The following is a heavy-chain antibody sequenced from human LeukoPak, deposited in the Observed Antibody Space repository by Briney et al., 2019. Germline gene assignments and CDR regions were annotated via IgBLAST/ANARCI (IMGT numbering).Heavy chain of an antibody. V-gene: IGHV1-3*01. D-gene: IGHD3-10*01. CDR2: INAGNGNT. Sequence: ASVKVSCKASGYTFTSYAMHWVRQTPGQRLEWMGWINAGNGNTKYSQKFQGRVTITRDTSASTAYMELSSLRSEDTAVYYCAREWTMVRGVIIWGEPPTWFDPWGQGTLVTVSS. CDR1: GYTFTSYA. CDR3: AREWTMVRGVIIWGEPPTWFDP. J-gene: IGHJ5*02.